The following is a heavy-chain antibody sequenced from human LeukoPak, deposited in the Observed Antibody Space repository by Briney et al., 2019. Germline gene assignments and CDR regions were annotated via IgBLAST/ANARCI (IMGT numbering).Heavy chain of an antibody. CDR2: INAGNGNT. D-gene: IGHD3-16*01. CDR3: ARAEDDYSGFDY. V-gene: IGHV1-3*01. Sequence: ASVKVSCKASGYAFISYVIHWVRQAPGQRLEWMGRINAGNGNTEFSEKFQGRVTITRDTSASTAYMELSRLGSDDTSIYFCARAEDDYSGFDYWGQGTLVTVSS. CDR1: GYAFISYV. J-gene: IGHJ4*02.